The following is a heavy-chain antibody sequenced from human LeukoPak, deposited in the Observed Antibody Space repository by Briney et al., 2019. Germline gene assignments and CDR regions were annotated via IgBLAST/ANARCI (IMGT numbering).Heavy chain of an antibody. Sequence: PSETLSLTCAVYGGSFSGYYWSWIRQPPGKGLEWIGEINHSGSTNYNPSLKGRVTISVDTSKNQFSLKLSSVTAADTAVYYCARGFGDDWNYGSGRYYYYYYMDVWGKGTTVTVSS. CDR2: INHSGST. CDR1: GGSFSGYY. J-gene: IGHJ6*03. D-gene: IGHD1-7*01. CDR3: ARGFGDDWNYGSGRYYYYYYMDV. V-gene: IGHV4-34*01.